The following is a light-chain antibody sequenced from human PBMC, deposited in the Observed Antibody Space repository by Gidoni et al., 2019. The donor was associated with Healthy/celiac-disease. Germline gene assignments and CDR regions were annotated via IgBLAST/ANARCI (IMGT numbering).Light chain of an antibody. CDR2: DVS. Sequence: QSALTQPASVSGSPGPSITISCTGTSSDVGGYNYVAWYQQHPGKAPKLMIYDVSNRPSGVSNRFSGSKSGNTASLTISGLQAEDEAEYYCSSYTSSSTDVVFGGGTKLTVL. V-gene: IGLV2-14*01. CDR1: SSDVGGYNY. CDR3: SSYTSSSTDVV. J-gene: IGLJ2*01.